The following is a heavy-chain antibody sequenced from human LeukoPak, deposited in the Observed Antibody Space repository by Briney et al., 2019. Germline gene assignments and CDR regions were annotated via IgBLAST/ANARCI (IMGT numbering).Heavy chain of an antibody. J-gene: IGHJ5*02. CDR2: IIPIFGTA. CDR1: GGTFSSYA. V-gene: IGHV1-69*06. CDR3: ATSGIAARENWFDP. Sequence: SVKVSCKASGGTFSSYAISWVRQAPGQGLEWMGGIIPIFGTANYAQKFQGRVTITADKSTSTAYMELSSLRSEDTAVYYCATSGIAARENWFDPWGQGTLVTVSS. D-gene: IGHD6-6*01.